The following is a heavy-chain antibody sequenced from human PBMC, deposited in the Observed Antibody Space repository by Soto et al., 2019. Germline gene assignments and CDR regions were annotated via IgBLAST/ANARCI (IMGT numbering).Heavy chain of an antibody. V-gene: IGHV4-31*03. CDR1: GVSINTGGRF. Sequence: QVQLQESGPGLVKPSQTLSLTCTVSGVSINTGGRFWSWVRQHPGKGLEWIGYIYYTGNTDYNPSLRSRLTFSVDTPKNQYSLNLRSVTAADTAVYYSAIALRPTGRPGYWYYDLWGRGTLVTVSS. CDR2: IYYTGNT. CDR3: AIALRPTGRPGYWYYDL. D-gene: IGHD1-1*01. J-gene: IGHJ2*01.